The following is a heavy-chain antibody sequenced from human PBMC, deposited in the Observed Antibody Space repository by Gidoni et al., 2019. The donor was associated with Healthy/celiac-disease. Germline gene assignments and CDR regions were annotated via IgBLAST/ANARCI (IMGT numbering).Heavy chain of an antibody. J-gene: IGHJ6*02. CDR1: GFTVGGYA. D-gene: IGHD4-17*01. Sequence: EVQRVESGGGLVQPGRSLRLSCTASGFTVGGYAMSWFRQAPGKGLEWVGFIRIKAYGGTTEYATSVKGRFTISRDDSKSIAYLQMNSLKTEDTALYYCSPYGGNGFDRYYYYGMDVWGQGTTVTVSS. CDR3: SPYGGNGFDRYYYYGMDV. V-gene: IGHV3-49*03. CDR2: IRIKAYGGTT.